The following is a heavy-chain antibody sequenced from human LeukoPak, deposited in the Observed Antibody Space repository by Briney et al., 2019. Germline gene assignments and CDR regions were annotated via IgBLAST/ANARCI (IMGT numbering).Heavy chain of an antibody. J-gene: IGHJ3*02. CDR1: GDSVSSNSAA. CDR3: ARVPGWDLRVGAFDI. V-gene: IGHV6-1*01. CDR2: SYYRSKWYS. Sequence: SQTLSLTCAISGDSVSSNSAAWNWIRQSPSRGLEWLGRSYYRSKWYSDYAVSVKSRIAINTDTSKNQFSLQLNSVTPEDTAVYYCARVPGWDLRVGAFDIWGQGTMVTVSS. D-gene: IGHD1-26*01.